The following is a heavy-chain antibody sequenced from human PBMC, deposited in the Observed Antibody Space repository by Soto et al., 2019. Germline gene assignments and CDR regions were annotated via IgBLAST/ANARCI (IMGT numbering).Heavy chain of an antibody. CDR2: ISVYNGNT. CDR3: ARSPNYYYYMDV. V-gene: IGHV1-18*01. CDR1: GYTFSTYG. J-gene: IGHJ6*03. Sequence: QVQLVQSGAEVNKPGASVKVSCKASGYTFSTYGISWVRQAPGQGLEWMGWISVYNGNTKYAQKLQGRVTMTADTSTSTAYMELRSLRSDATAVYYCARSPNYYYYMDVWGKGTTVTVSS.